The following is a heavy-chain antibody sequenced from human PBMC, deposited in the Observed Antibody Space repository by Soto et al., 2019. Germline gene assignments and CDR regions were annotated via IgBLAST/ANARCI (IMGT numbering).Heavy chain of an antibody. J-gene: IGHJ4*02. CDR3: ARGTIVGATNFDY. Sequence: GGSLRLSCAASGFTFSSYAMHWVRQAPGKGLEWVAVISYDGSNKYYADSVKGRFTISRDNSKNTLYLQMNSLRAEDTAVYYCARGTIVGATNFDYWGQGTLVTVSS. V-gene: IGHV3-30-3*01. CDR1: GFTFSSYA. CDR2: ISYDGSNK. D-gene: IGHD1-26*01.